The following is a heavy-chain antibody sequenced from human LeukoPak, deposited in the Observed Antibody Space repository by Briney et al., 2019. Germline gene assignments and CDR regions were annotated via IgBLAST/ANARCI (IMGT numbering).Heavy chain of an antibody. CDR3: ARHVGFRAYSYGGKKFDP. CDR1: GGSFSGYY. CDR2: INHSGST. D-gene: IGHD5-18*01. V-gene: IGHV4-34*01. Sequence: PSETLSLTCAVYGGSFSGYYWSWIRQPPGKGLEWIGEINHSGSTNYNPSLKSRVTISVDTSKNQFSLKLSSVTAADTAVYYCARHVGFRAYSYGGKKFDPWGQGTLVTVSS. J-gene: IGHJ5*02.